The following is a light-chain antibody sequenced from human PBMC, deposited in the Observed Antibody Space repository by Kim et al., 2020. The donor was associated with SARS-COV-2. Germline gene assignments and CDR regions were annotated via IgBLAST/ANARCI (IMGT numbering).Light chain of an antibody. J-gene: IGKJ1*01. CDR2: GAS. Sequence: VSPGERAPLSCRASESVSSNLAWYRQRPGQVPRLLIFGASTRATDMPARFSASGSGTEFTLTISSLQSEDFAVYYCQQYNGWPRTFGQGTKVDIK. CDR3: QQYNGWPRT. V-gene: IGKV3-15*01. CDR1: ESVSSN.